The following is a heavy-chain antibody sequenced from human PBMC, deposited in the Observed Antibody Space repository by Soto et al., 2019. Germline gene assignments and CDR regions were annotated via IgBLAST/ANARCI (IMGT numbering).Heavy chain of an antibody. CDR1: GGTFSSYA. D-gene: IGHD3-16*01. J-gene: IGHJ6*02. V-gene: IGHV1-69*01. Sequence: QVQLVQSGAEVKKPGSSVKVSCKASGGTFSSYAISWVRQAPGQGLERMGGIIPIFGTANYAQKFQGRVTITADESTSTAYRELGSLRAEDTAVYYFARDGVTLPAYYYYGMDVWGQGTTVTVSS. CDR2: IIPIFGTA. CDR3: ARDGVTLPAYYYYGMDV.